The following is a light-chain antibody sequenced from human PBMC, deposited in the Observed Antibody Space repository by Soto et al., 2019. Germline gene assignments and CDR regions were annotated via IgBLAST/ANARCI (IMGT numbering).Light chain of an antibody. J-gene: IGLJ1*01. CDR3: SSYTSSHYV. Sequence: QSALTQPPSASGSPGQSVAISCTGTSSDVGGYNYVSWYQQHPGKAPKLMIYEVSNRPSGVSNRFSGSKSGNTASLTISGLQAEDEADYYCSSYTSSHYVFGTGTKLTVL. V-gene: IGLV2-14*01. CDR1: SSDVGGYNY. CDR2: EVS.